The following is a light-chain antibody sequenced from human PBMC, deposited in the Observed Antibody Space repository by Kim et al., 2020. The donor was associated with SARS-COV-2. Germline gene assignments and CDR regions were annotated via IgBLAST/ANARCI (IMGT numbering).Light chain of an antibody. V-gene: IGKV3-20*01. CDR1: QSVSSSY. CDR3: QQYGSSRYT. CDR2: GAS. Sequence: EIVLTQSPGTLSLSPGERATLSCRASQSVSSSYLAWYQQKPGQAPRLLIYGASSRATGIPDRFSGSGSGTDFTLTISRLEPEDFAVYYCQQYGSSRYTFGHGTKLEI. J-gene: IGKJ2*01.